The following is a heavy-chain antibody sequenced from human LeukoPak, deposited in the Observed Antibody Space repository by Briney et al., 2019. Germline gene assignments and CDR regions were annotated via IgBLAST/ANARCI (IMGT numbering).Heavy chain of an antibody. V-gene: IGHV1-2*06. CDR3: ARDQYSSSWYSSAKDAFDI. CDR1: GYTFTGYY. Sequence: ASVKVSCKASGYTFTGYYMHWVRQAPGQGLEWMGRINPNSGGTNHAQKFQGRVTMTRDTSISTAYMELSRLRSDDTAVYYCARDQYSSSWYSSAKDAFDIWGQGTMVTVSS. CDR2: INPNSGGT. D-gene: IGHD6-13*01. J-gene: IGHJ3*02.